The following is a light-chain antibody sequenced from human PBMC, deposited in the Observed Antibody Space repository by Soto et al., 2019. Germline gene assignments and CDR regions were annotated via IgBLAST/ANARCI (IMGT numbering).Light chain of an antibody. J-gene: IGLJ1*01. CDR3: QSSDSSLHV. V-gene: IGLV1-40*01. Sequence: QPVLTQPPSVSGAPGQRVTISCTGSSSNIGAGYDVHWYQQLPGTAPKLLIYGNSNRPSGVPDRFSGSKSGTSASLAITGLQAEDEADYYCQSSDSSLHVFGTGTKVTVL. CDR1: SSNIGAGYD. CDR2: GNS.